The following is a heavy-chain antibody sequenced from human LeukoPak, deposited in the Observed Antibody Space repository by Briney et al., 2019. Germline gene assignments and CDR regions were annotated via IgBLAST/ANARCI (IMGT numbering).Heavy chain of an antibody. D-gene: IGHD3-22*01. J-gene: IGHJ4*02. CDR3: AKGFSSSSWRGGDY. Sequence: GGSLRLSCAASGFTFSSYAMSWVRQGPGKGLEWVSSASGSAGGTYYADPVKGRFTISRDNSKGTLFLQMNSLRAEDTAVYYCAKGFSSSSWRGGDYWGQGTLVTVSS. V-gene: IGHV3-23*01. CDR2: ASGSAGGT. CDR1: GFTFSSYA.